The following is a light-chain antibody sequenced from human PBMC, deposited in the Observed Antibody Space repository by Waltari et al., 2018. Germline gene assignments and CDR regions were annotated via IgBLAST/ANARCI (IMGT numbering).Light chain of an antibody. V-gene: IGKV1-33*01. CDR2: DAS. CDR1: QDITNY. Sequence: DIQLTQSPPSLSASVGDRVTITCRASQDITNYLNWYQQTPGKAPKLLIHDASKLEIGVPSRFSRSQSGTHFTLTISSLQPEDIGTYYCQRYDNLQIVAFGPGTKVEI. CDR3: QRYDNLQIVA. J-gene: IGKJ3*01.